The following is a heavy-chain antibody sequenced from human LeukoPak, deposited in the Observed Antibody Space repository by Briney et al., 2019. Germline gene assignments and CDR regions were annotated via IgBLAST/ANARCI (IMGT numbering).Heavy chain of an antibody. D-gene: IGHD6-19*01. J-gene: IGHJ4*02. CDR3: AKPSLRSSGWAHYYFDY. Sequence: PGGSLRLSCAASGFTFSSYAMSWVRQAPGKGLEWVSAISGSGGSTYYADSVKGRFTISRDNSKNTLYLQMNSLRAEDTAVYYCAKPSLRSSGWAHYYFDYWGQGTLVTVSS. CDR1: GFTFSSYA. V-gene: IGHV3-23*01. CDR2: ISGSGGST.